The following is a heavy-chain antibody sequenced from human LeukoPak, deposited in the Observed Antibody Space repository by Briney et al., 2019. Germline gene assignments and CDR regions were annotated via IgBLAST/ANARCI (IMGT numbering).Heavy chain of an antibody. Sequence: GWSLRLSCAASGFTFSSYAMHWVRQAPGKGLEWVAVISYDGSNKYYADSVKGRFTISRDNSKNTLYLQMNSLRAEDTAVYYCARDPSKYYYDSSGYSFDIWGQGTMVTVSS. V-gene: IGHV3-30-3*01. CDR1: GFTFSSYA. CDR2: ISYDGSNK. D-gene: IGHD3-22*01. J-gene: IGHJ3*02. CDR3: ARDPSKYYYDSSGYSFDI.